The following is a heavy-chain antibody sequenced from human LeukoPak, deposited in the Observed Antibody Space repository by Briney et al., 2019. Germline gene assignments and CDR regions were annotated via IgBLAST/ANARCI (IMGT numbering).Heavy chain of an antibody. CDR1: GYIFTTNW. Sequence: GESLKISAESCGYIFTTNWISWVRQMPGKGLEWMGIIYPGDSDTRYSPSFQGQVTISADKSITTAYLQWSSLKASDTAMYYCARIWSHGRCGFWGQGTLVTVSS. J-gene: IGHJ4*02. CDR3: ARIWSHGRCGF. V-gene: IGHV5-51*01. D-gene: IGHD2-21*01. CDR2: IYPGDSDT.